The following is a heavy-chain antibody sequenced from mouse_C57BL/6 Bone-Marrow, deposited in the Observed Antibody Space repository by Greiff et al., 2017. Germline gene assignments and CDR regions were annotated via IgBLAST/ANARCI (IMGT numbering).Heavy chain of an antibody. J-gene: IGHJ1*03. CDR3: AREEDDYDGTGYFDV. D-gene: IGHD2-4*01. CDR2: IYPGDGDT. V-gene: IGHV1-82*01. Sequence: QVQLQQSGPELVKPGASVKISCKASGYAFSSSWMNWVKQRPGKGLEWIGRIYPGDGDTNYNGKFKGKATLTADKSSSTAYMQLSSLTSEDSAVYFCAREEDDYDGTGYFDVWGTGTTVTVSS. CDR1: GYAFSSSW.